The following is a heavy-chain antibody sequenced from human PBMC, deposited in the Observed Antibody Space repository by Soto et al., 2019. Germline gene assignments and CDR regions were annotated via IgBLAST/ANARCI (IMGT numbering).Heavy chain of an antibody. J-gene: IGHJ4*02. CDR2: IIPIFGTA. Sequence: GASVKVSCKASGGTFSSYAISWVRQAPGQGLEWMGGIIPIFGTANYAQKFQGRVTITADKSTSTAYMELSSLRSEDTAVYYCARDSVVFSATGWYVYWGQGTLVTVSS. V-gene: IGHV1-69*06. CDR3: ARDSVVFSATGWYVY. D-gene: IGHD6-19*01. CDR1: GGTFSSYA.